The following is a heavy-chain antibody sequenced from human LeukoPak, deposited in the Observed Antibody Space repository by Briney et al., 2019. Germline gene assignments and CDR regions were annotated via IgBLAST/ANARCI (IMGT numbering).Heavy chain of an antibody. CDR1: GYSFPIYW. J-gene: IGHJ3*02. CDR2: IYPGDSDT. V-gene: IGHV5-51*01. Sequence: GESLKISCKGSGYSFPIYWIAWVRQMPGKGLEWMGIIYPGDSDTRYSPSFQGQVTFSADNSISTAYLQWSRLKASDTAMYYCARRRFCSSTSCYAGAFDIWGQGTMVTVSS. CDR3: ARRRFCSSTSCYAGAFDI. D-gene: IGHD2-2*01.